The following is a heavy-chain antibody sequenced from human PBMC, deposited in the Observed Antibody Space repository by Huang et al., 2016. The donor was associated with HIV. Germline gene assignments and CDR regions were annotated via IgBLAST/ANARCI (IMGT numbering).Heavy chain of an antibody. CDR2: IYYTGST. V-gene: IGHV4-39*01. D-gene: IGHD3-10*01. CDR1: GGSVSSTNYY. CDR3: ARPPGSGILGGWFDP. J-gene: IGHJ5*02. Sequence: QLQLQESGPGLMKPSETLSLTCTVSGGSVSSTNYYWGWIRQPPGKGLEWIGTIYYTGSTYYNPSLKGRVTMSVDTSKNQFYLKVTSVTAADTAVYYCARPPGSGILGGWFDPWGQGVLVTVSS.